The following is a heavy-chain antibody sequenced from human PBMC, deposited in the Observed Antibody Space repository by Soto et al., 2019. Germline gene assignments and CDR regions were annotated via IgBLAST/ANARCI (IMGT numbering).Heavy chain of an antibody. CDR2: ISYDGSNK. Sequence: GGSLRLSCAASGSTFSSYGMHWVRQAPGKGLEWVAVISYDGSNKYYADSVKGRFTISRDNSKNTLYLQMNSLRAEDTAVYYCAKDESDYWGQGTLVTVSS. CDR3: AKDESDY. J-gene: IGHJ4*02. CDR1: GSTFSSYG. V-gene: IGHV3-30*18.